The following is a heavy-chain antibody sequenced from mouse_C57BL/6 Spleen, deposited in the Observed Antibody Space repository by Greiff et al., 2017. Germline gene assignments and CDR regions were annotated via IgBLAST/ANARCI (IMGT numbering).Heavy chain of an antibody. CDR2: IDPSDSYT. D-gene: IGHD2-1*01. CDR1: GYTFTSYW. J-gene: IGHJ4*01. V-gene: IGHV1-50*01. Sequence: QVQLQQPGAELVKPGASVKLSCKASGYTFTSYWMQWVKQRPGQGLEWIGEIDPSDSYTNYNQKFKGKATLTVDTSSSTAYMQLSSLTSEDSAVYYCARWGNLYAMDYWGQGTSVTVSS. CDR3: ARWGNLYAMDY.